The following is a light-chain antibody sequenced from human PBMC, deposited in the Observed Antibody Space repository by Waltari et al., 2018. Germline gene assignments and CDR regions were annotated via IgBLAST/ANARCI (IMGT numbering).Light chain of an antibody. CDR3: FSTDSSTKGV. CDR1: TLPKKY. Sequence: QTARITCSGETLPKKYAYWYQQKSGQAPVLVIYEDNKRPSGIPERFSGSISGTMATLTISGAQVEDEADYYCFSTDSSTKGVFGAGTKVTVL. J-gene: IGLJ1*01. V-gene: IGLV3-10*01. CDR2: EDN.